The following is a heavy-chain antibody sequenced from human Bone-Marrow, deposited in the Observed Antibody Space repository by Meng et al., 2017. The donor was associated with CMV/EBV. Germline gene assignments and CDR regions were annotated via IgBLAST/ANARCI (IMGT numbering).Heavy chain of an antibody. Sequence: GGSLRLSCAASGFTFSSYAMSWVRQAPGKGLEWVSVIYSGGSSTYYADSVKGRFTISRDNAKNSLYLQMNSLRTDDTAVYYCARDNGSSEYYLDYWGQGTLVTVSS. V-gene: IGHV3-23*03. CDR3: ARDNGSSEYYLDY. J-gene: IGHJ4*02. D-gene: IGHD1-26*01. CDR1: GFTFSSYA. CDR2: IYSGGSST.